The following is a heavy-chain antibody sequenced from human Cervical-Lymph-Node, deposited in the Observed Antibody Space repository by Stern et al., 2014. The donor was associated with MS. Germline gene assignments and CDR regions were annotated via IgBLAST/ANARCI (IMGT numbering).Heavy chain of an antibody. V-gene: IGHV5-51*01. CDR2: IFPGSSNL. CDR1: GYTFTSYW. J-gene: IGHJ4*02. CDR3: ARQRYFDY. Sequence: EVQLVQSGPEVKRPGESLKISCQASGYTFTSYWIGWVRQMPGKGLEWIAIIFPGSSNLGYSPSFQGQVTISADKSSSTAYLQWNNLKASDTAIYYCARQRYFDYWGQGTLVTVSS.